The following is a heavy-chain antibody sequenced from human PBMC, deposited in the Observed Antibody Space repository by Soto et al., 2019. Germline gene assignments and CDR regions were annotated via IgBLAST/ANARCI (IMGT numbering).Heavy chain of an antibody. V-gene: IGHV3-72*01. Sequence: PGGCLRLSCAASGFTFSDHYMDWVRQAPGKGLEWVARTRNRANSYTTEYAASVKGRFTISRDNSKDSLYLQMNSLETEDTAVYYCTRSSGSYRYFDLWGRCTLVTVSS. D-gene: IGHD1-26*01. CDR2: TRNRANSYTT. CDR3: TRSSGSYRYFDL. CDR1: GFTFSDHY. J-gene: IGHJ2*01.